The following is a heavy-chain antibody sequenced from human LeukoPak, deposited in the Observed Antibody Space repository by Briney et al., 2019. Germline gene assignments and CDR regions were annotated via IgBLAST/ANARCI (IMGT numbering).Heavy chain of an antibody. CDR2: IIPIFGTA. CDR1: GGTFSSYA. CDR3: ARDSSGPLRFFQH. Sequence: SVKVSCKASGGTFSSYAISWVRQAPGQGLEWMGGIIPIFGTANYAQKFQGRVTITADESTSTAYMELSSLRSEDTAVYYCARDSSGPLRFFQHWGQGTLVTVSS. V-gene: IGHV1-69*13. J-gene: IGHJ1*01. D-gene: IGHD3-22*01.